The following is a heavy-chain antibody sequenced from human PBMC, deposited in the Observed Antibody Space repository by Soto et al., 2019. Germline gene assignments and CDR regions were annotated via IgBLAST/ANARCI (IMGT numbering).Heavy chain of an antibody. CDR2: ITPGTSGI. CDR3: ARQHSFIYVA. Sequence: PGESRKISCKGVAYNFGSAWIGWGRQMPGKGLEWMGLITPGTSGIRYSPPFRGQVTISADEAVTTAYRQWSGLKASDSAMYYCARQHSFIYVAWGQGTLVTV. J-gene: IGHJ5*02. CDR1: AYNFGSAW. D-gene: IGHD2-15*01. V-gene: IGHV5-51*01.